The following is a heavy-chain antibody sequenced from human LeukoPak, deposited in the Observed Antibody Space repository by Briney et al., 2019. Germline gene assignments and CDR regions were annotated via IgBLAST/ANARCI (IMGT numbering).Heavy chain of an antibody. Sequence: GGSLRLSCAASGFTVSSNYMSWVRQAPGKGLEWVSVIFSGGNTCYADSVKGRFTISRDNSKNTLYLQMSSLRAEDTAVYYCARTLVGAIPFDYWGQGTLVTVSS. CDR3: ARTLVGAIPFDY. D-gene: IGHD1-26*01. CDR1: GFTVSSNY. CDR2: IFSGGNT. J-gene: IGHJ4*02. V-gene: IGHV3-53*01.